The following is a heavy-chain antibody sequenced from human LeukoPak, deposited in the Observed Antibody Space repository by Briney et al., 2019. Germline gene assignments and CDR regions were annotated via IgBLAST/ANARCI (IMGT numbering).Heavy chain of an antibody. CDR1: GFTFSSYS. Sequence: GGSLRLSCAASGFTFSSYSMNWVRQAPGKGLEWVSYISSSSSTIYYADSVKGRFTISRDNAKNSLYLQMNSLRAEDTAVYYCARALIAARPDAFDIWGQGTMVTVSS. J-gene: IGHJ3*02. CDR3: ARALIAARPDAFDI. CDR2: ISSSSSTI. D-gene: IGHD6-6*01. V-gene: IGHV3-48*01.